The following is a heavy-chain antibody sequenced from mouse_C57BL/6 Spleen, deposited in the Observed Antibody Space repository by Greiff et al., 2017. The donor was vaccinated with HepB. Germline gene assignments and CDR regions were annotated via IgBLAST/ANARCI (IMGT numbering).Heavy chain of an antibody. J-gene: IGHJ2*01. D-gene: IGHD1-1*01. Sequence: VQLQQPGAELVKPGASVKLSCKASGYTFTSYWMQWVKQRPGQGLEWIGEIDPSDSYTNYNQKFKGKATLTVDTSSSTAYMQLSSLTSEDSAVYYCARTPPYYYGSSPFDYWGQGTTLTVSS. CDR3: ARTPPYYYGSSPFDY. CDR1: GYTFTSYW. V-gene: IGHV1-50*01. CDR2: IDPSDSYT.